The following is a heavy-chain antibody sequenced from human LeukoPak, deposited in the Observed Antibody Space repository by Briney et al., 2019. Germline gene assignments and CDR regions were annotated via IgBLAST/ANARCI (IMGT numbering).Heavy chain of an antibody. V-gene: IGHV1-8*01. CDR3: ARGPRGDTMVRERGDY. D-gene: IGHD3-10*01. CDR1: GYTFTSYD. CDR2: MNPNSGNT. J-gene: IGHJ4*02. Sequence: ASVKVSCKASGYTFTSYDINWVRQATGQGLEWMGWMNPNSGNTGYAQKFQGRVTMTRYTSISTAYMELSSLRSEDTAVYYCARGPRGDTMVRERGDYWGQGTLVTVSS.